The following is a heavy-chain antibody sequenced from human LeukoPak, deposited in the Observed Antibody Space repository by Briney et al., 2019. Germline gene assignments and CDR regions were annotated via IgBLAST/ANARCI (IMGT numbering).Heavy chain of an antibody. Sequence: TGGSLRLSCAASGFTFSSYSMNWVRQAPGKGLEWVSSISSSSSYIYYADSVKGRFTISRDNAKNSLYLQMNSLRAEDTAVYYCAREIVGATFDYWGQGTLVTVPS. CDR1: GFTFSSYS. CDR3: AREIVGATFDY. J-gene: IGHJ4*02. CDR2: ISSSSSYI. D-gene: IGHD1-26*01. V-gene: IGHV3-21*01.